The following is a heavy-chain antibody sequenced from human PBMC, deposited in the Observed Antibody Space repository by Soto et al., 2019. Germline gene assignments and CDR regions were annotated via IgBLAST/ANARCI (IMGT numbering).Heavy chain of an antibody. CDR1: GLTVSSNY. CDR2: IYSEGGGGDT. Sequence: QPGGSLRLSCEASGLTVSSNYMSWVRQAPGKGLEWVSVIYSEGGGGDTYYAASVMGRFIISRDSSKNTMYLHMNSLRAEDTAVYYSARSLWFGKGWFDPWGQGTLVTVSS. CDR3: ARSLWFGKGWFDP. V-gene: IGHV3-53*01. J-gene: IGHJ5*02. D-gene: IGHD3-10*01.